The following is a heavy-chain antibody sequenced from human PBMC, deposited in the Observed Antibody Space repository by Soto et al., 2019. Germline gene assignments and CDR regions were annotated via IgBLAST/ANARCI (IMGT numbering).Heavy chain of an antibody. CDR1: GYSFTSYW. CDR2: IYPGDSDT. J-gene: IGHJ3*02. CDR3: ARLTGDLDDAFDI. V-gene: IGHV5-51*01. Sequence: PGESLKISCKGSGYSFTSYWIGWVRQMPGKGLEWMGIIYPGDSDTRYSPSFQGQVTISXXXXXXTXYXQXXXLKAXDTAMYYCARLTGDLDDAFDIWGQGTMVTVSS. D-gene: IGHD7-27*01.